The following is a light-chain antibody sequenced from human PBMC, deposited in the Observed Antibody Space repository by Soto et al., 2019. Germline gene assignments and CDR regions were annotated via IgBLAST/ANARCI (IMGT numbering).Light chain of an antibody. Sequence: DIQMTQSPSTLSASVGDRVTITCRASQSISSWLAWYQQKPGKAPKLLIYDASSLESGVPSRFSGSGSGTKFTFTISSLQPDDFATYSCKKYNSYWTLGQGTRV. CDR3: KKYNSYWT. CDR2: DAS. J-gene: IGKJ1*01. V-gene: IGKV1-5*01. CDR1: QSISSW.